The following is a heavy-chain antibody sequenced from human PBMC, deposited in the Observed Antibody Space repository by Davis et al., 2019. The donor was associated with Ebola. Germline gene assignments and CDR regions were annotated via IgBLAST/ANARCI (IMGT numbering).Heavy chain of an antibody. J-gene: IGHJ4*02. D-gene: IGHD6-13*01. Sequence: AASVKVSCKASGYTFTSYYMHWVRQAPGQGLEWMGIINPSGGSTSYAQKFQGRVTITRDTSTSTVYMELNSLRSEDTAVYYCASSSSSWYIDDYWGQGTLVTVSS. CDR3: ASSSSSWYIDDY. CDR1: GYTFTSYY. V-gene: IGHV1-46*01. CDR2: INPSGGST.